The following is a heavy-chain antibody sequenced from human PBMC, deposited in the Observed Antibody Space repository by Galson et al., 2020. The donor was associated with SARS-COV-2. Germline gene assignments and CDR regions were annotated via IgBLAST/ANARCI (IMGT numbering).Heavy chain of an antibody. D-gene: IGHD6-19*01. J-gene: IGHJ4*02. CDR2: IDWDDDE. CDR1: GFPLTTSGMC. Sequence: ESGPTPVKPTQTPTLTCTFSGFPLTTSGMCVGWIRQPPGHALAWPAPIDWDDDEYYSASLKTRLTISKDTSKNQVVLTMTNMDPVDTATYYCARIDSSGCRGNYWGQGTLVTVSS. V-gene: IGHV2-70*01. CDR3: ARIDSSGCRGNY.